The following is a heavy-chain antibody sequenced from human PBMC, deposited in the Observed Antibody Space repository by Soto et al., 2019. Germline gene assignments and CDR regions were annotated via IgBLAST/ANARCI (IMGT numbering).Heavy chain of an antibody. CDR2: IIPIFDTA. CDR1: GGTFSSYA. V-gene: IGHV1-69*13. D-gene: IGHD3-10*01. J-gene: IGHJ5*02. CDR3: ARSLHHHLITMVRGESRPLDP. Sequence: SVKVSCKTSGGTFSSYAISWVRQAPGQGLEWMGGIIPIFDTANYAQKFQGRVTITADESTSTAYMELSSLRSEDTAVYYCARSLHHHLITMVRGESRPLDPWDKGILVTGSS.